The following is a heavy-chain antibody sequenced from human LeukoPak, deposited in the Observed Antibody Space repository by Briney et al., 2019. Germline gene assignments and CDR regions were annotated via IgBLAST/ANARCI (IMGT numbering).Heavy chain of an antibody. CDR2: IYYSGST. CDR3: ARGGPLTYPPVFDY. J-gene: IGHJ4*02. CDR1: GGSISSYY. Sequence: ETLSLTCTVSGGSISSYYWSWIRQPPGKGLEWIGCIYYSGSTNYNPSLKSRVTISVDTSKNQFSLKLSSVTAADTAVYYCARGGPLTYPPVFDYWGQGTLVTVSS. V-gene: IGHV4-59*01.